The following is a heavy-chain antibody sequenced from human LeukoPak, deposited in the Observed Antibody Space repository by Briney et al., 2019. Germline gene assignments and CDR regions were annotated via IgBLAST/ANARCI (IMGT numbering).Heavy chain of an antibody. D-gene: IGHD6-6*01. CDR1: GGSISPYY. V-gene: IGHV4-59*08. CDR2: IYSSGST. J-gene: IGHJ2*01. CDR3: ASGVKIEYSSSSRNWYLDL. Sequence: PSETLSLTCTVSGGSISPYYWSWIRQPPGKGLEWIGYIYSSGSTNYNPSLKSRVTISVDTSKNQFSLKLRSVTAADTAVYYCASGVKIEYSSSSRNWYLDLWGRGTLVTVSS.